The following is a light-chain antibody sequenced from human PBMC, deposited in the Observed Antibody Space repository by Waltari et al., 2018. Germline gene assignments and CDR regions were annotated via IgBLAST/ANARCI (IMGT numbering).Light chain of an antibody. CDR3: CSYAGSYTWV. CDR1: SGDVGANNY. Sequence: QSALSQPHSVSGSPGQSVTISCIGTSGDVGANNYVSWYQHHPGKAPKVMIYDVARRPPGVPDRFTGSRSGNTASLTISGLQADDEADYYCCSYAGSYTWVFGGGTRLTVL. V-gene: IGLV2-11*01. CDR2: DVA. J-gene: IGLJ3*02.